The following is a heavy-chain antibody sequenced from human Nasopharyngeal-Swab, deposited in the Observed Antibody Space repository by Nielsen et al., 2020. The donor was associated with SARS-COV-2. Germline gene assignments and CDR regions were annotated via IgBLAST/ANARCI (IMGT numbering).Heavy chain of an antibody. J-gene: IGHJ4*02. V-gene: IGHV3-23*01. CDR1: GCTFNNYA. Sequence: GESLKISCVASGCTFNNYAMSWLRQGPGKGLEWVSAISPSGGNTYYADSVKGRFTISRDNSKNTLYLQMNSLTADDTAVYSCAKRHVVPPATGFDYWGQGTLVTVSS. D-gene: IGHD2-2*01. CDR3: AKRHVVPPATGFDY. CDR2: ISPSGGNT.